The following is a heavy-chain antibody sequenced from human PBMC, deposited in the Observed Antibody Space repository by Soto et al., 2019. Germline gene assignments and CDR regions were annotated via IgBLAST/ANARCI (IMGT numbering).Heavy chain of an antibody. V-gene: IGHV1-18*01. CDR3: ARSSGTSYIWFDP. J-gene: IGHJ5*02. CDR2: ISAYNGDT. D-gene: IGHD1-26*01. Sequence: QVQLVQSGAEVKKPGASVKVSCKASGYTFTSYGISWVRQAPGQGLEWMGWISAYNGDTNYAQKLQGRVTMTTDTSTSTADMEVRSLRSADTAVYYCARSSGTSYIWFDPWGQGTLVTVSS. CDR1: GYTFTSYG.